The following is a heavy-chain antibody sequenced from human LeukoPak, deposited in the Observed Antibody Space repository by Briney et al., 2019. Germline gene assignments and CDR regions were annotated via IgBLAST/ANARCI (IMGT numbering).Heavy chain of an antibody. V-gene: IGHV3-48*01. D-gene: IGHD4-23*01. CDR1: GFTFSSYS. CDR2: ISSSSTI. CDR3: AKGSTTVVTPWFDP. Sequence: GGSLRLSCAASGFTFSSYSMNWVRQAPGKGLEWVSYISSSSTIYYADSVKGRFTISRDNSKNTLYLQMNSLRAEDTAVYYCAKGSTTVVTPWFDPWGQGTLVTVSS. J-gene: IGHJ5*02.